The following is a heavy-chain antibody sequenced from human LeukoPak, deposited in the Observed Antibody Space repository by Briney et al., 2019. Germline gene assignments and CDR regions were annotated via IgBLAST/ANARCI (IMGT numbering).Heavy chain of an antibody. J-gene: IGHJ6*02. CDR2: ISYDGSNK. CDR1: GFTFSSYG. V-gene: IGHV3-30*18. Sequence: PGGSLRLSCAASGFTFSSYGMHWVHQAPGKGLEWVAVISYDGSNKYYADSVKGRFTISRDNSKNTLYLQMNSLRAEDTAVYYCAKDRVPPWVVVAIYGRYGMDVWGQGTTVTVSS. CDR3: AKDRVPPWVVVAIYGRYGMDV. D-gene: IGHD3-22*01.